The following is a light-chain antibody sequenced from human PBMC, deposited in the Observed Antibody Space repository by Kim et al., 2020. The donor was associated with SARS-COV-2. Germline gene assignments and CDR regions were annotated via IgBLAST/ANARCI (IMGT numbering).Light chain of an antibody. CDR3: QSYDSSNPVV. CDR2: EDN. J-gene: IGLJ2*01. CDR1: SGSLASNY. V-gene: IGLV6-57*03. Sequence: KTVTISCNRSSGSLASNYVQWYQQRPGSAPTTVIYEDNQRPSGVPDRFSGSIDSSSNSASLTISGLKTEDEADYYCQSYDSSNPVVFGGGTQLTVL.